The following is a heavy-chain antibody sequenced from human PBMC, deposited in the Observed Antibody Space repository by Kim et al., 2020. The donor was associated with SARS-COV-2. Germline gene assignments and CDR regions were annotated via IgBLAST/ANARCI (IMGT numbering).Heavy chain of an antibody. CDR3: ARRSDDLAAAGLYSGY. D-gene: IGHD6-13*01. V-gene: IGHV4-39*01. J-gene: IGHJ4*02. CDR1: GGSISSSSYY. Sequence: SETLSLTCTVSGGSISSSSYYWGWIRQPPGKGLEWIGSIYYSGSTYYNPSLKSRVTISVDTSKNQFSLKLSSVTAADTAVYYCARRSDDLAAAGLYSGYWGQGALVTVSS. CDR2: IYYSGST.